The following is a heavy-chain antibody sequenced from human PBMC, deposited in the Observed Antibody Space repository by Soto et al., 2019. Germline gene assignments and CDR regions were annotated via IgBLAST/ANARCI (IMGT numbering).Heavy chain of an antibody. CDR3: ARQDIVATSDY. D-gene: IGHD5-12*01. CDR1: GGCFSGYY. Sequence: QVQLQQWGAGLLKPSETLSLTCAVYGGCFSGYYWSWIRQPPGKGLEWIGEINHSGSTNYNPSLKSRVTVSVDTSKNQFSLQLSSVTAADTPVYFCARQDIVATSDYWGQGTLVTFSS. CDR2: INHSGST. V-gene: IGHV4-34*01. J-gene: IGHJ4*02.